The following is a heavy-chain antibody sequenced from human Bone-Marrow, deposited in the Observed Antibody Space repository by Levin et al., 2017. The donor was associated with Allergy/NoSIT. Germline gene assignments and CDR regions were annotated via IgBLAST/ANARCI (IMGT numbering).Heavy chain of an antibody. CDR3: ARARGIVVVPAAIAY. CDR1: GYTFTGYY. V-gene: IGHV1-2*02. D-gene: IGHD2-2*02. J-gene: IGHJ4*02. CDR2: INPNSGGT. Sequence: ASVKVSCKASGYTFTGYYMHWVRQAPGQGLEWMGWINPNSGGTNYAQKFQGRVTMTRDTSISTAYMELSRLRSDDTAVYYCARARGIVVVPAAIAYWGQGTLVTVSS.